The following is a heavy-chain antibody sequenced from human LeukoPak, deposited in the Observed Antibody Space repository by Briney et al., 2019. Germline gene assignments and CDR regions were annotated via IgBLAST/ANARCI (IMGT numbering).Heavy chain of an antibody. CDR3: ARDGWFGELLGFDY. D-gene: IGHD3-10*01. Sequence: SETLSLTCTISGGSISSYYWSWIRQPPGKGLEWIGYIYYTGSTNHNPSLKSRVTISVDTSKNQFSLKLSSVTAADTAVYYCARDGWFGELLGFDYWGQGTLVTVSS. CDR2: IYYTGST. J-gene: IGHJ4*02. CDR1: GGSISSYY. V-gene: IGHV4-59*01.